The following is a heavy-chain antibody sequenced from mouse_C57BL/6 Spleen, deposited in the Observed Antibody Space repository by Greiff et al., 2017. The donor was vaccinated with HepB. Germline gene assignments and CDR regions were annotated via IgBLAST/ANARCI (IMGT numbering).Heavy chain of an antibody. V-gene: IGHV1-7*01. CDR1: GYTFTSYW. CDR3: ASITTVVEWYFDV. Sequence: QVHVKQSGAELAKPGASVKLSCKASGYTFTSYWMHWVKQRPGQGLEWIGYINPSSGYTKYNQKFKDKATLTADKSSSTAYMQLSSLTYEDSAVYYCASITTVVEWYFDVWGTGTTVTVSS. J-gene: IGHJ1*03. CDR2: INPSSGYT. D-gene: IGHD1-1*01.